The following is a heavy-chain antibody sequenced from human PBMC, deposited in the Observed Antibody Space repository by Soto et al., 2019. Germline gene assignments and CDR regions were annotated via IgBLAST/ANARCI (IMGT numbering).Heavy chain of an antibody. D-gene: IGHD3-22*01. J-gene: IGHJ4*02. V-gene: IGHV4-39*01. CDR1: GGSISSSSYY. CDR3: ARYTYYYDSSGYPPFDY. CDR2: IYYSGST. Sequence: SETLSLTCTVSGGSISSSSYYWGWIRQPPGKGLEWIGSIYYSGSTYYNPSLKSRVTISVDTSKNQFSLKLSSVTAADTAVYYCARYTYYYDSSGYPPFDYWGQGTLVTVSS.